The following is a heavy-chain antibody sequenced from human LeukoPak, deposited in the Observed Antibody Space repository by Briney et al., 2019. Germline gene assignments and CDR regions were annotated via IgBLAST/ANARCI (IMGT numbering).Heavy chain of an antibody. CDR1: GFTFSSYS. V-gene: IGHV3-21*01. CDR3: ARDLGSSGWYGEFDY. D-gene: IGHD6-19*01. Sequence: AGGSLRLSCAASGFTFSSYSMNWVRQAPGKGLEWVLSISSSSSYIYYADSVKGRFTISRDNARNSLYLQMNSLRAEDTAVYYCARDLGSSGWYGEFDYWGQGTLVTVSS. J-gene: IGHJ4*02. CDR2: ISSSSSYI.